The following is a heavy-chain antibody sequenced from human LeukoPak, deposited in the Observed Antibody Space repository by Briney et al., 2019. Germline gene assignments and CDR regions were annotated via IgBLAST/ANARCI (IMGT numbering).Heavy chain of an antibody. J-gene: IGHJ4*02. CDR1: GGSIGSSRYS. V-gene: IGHV4-39*01. CDR3: ARHSRGADYFDY. CDR2: IYYSGST. Sequence: SETLSLTCTVSGGSIGSSRYSWGWIRQPPGKGLEWIGSIYYSGSTYYSPSLKSRVTISVDTSKNQFSLKLSSVTAADTAVYYCARHSRGADYFDYWGQGTLVTVSS. D-gene: IGHD1-26*01.